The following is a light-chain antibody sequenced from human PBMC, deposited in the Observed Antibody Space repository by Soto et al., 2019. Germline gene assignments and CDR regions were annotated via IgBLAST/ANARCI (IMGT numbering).Light chain of an antibody. CDR3: AVWDDSLRGVV. V-gene: IGLV1-47*01. CDR2: KNN. Sequence: QSVVTQPPSASGTPGQRVTISCSGSSSNIGSNYVYWYQHLPGTAPKVLIYKNNHRPSGVPDRFSASKSDTSASLAISGLRSDDEAHYYCAVWDDSLRGVVFGGGTKLTVL. CDR1: SSNIGSNY. J-gene: IGLJ3*02.